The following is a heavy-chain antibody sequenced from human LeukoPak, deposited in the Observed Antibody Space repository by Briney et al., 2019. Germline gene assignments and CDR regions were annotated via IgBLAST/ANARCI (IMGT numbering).Heavy chain of an antibody. CDR2: IIPIFGTA. Sequence: GASVKVSCKASGGTFSSYAISWVRQAPGRGLEWMGGIIPIFGTANYAQKFQGRVTITTDESTSTAYMELSSLRSEDTAVYYCASSSYSSGWYNYWGQGTLVTVSS. CDR1: GGTFSSYA. CDR3: ASSSYSSGWYNY. J-gene: IGHJ4*02. V-gene: IGHV1-69*05. D-gene: IGHD6-19*01.